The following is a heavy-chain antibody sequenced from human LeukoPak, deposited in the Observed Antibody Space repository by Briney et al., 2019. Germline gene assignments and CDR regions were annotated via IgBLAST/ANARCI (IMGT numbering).Heavy chain of an antibody. CDR3: VKEAYYGWGSSPTFYFDY. CDR2: INQDGSGK. V-gene: IGHV3-7*01. D-gene: IGHD3-10*01. CDR1: GFTFSSYW. Sequence: PGGSLRLSCAASGFTFSSYWMTWVRQAPGKGLEWVATINQDGSGKYSVDSVKGRFTISRDNSRNTVFLQMNRLRPEDTAVYYCVKEAYYGWGSSPTFYFDYWGQGTRVTVSS. J-gene: IGHJ4*02.